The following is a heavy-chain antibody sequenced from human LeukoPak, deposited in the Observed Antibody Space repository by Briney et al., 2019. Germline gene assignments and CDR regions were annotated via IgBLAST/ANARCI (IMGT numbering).Heavy chain of an antibody. CDR1: GYTFTNYN. Sequence: GASVKVSCRASGYTFTNYNIAWVRQAPGQGLEGVGWISAYNSNTKYAQKLQGRVTMTTDTSTSTAYMELRSLRFDDTAIYYCARDGYFDYWGQGTLVTVSS. CDR3: ARDGYFDY. V-gene: IGHV1-18*01. CDR2: ISAYNSNT. J-gene: IGHJ4*02.